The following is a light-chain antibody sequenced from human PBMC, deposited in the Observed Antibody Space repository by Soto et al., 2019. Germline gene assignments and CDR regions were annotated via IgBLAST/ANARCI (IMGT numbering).Light chain of an antibody. CDR2: EVS. Sequence: QSALTQPASVSGSPGQSITISCTGTSSDVGGYNYVSWYQQHPGKAPKVMIYEVSERPSGVPDRFSGSKSGNTASLTVSGLQAEDEADYYCSSYAGSNNPVVFGGGTKVTVL. J-gene: IGLJ2*01. CDR1: SSDVGGYNY. V-gene: IGLV2-8*01. CDR3: SSYAGSNNPVV.